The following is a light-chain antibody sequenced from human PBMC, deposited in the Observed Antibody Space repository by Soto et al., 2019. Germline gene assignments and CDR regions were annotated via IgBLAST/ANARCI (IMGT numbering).Light chain of an antibody. J-gene: IGKJ1*01. CDR3: QQYNSYWT. CDR1: QSISSW. CDR2: KAS. V-gene: IGKV1-5*03. Sequence: DIQMTPSPSTLSASVGDRVPITCRASQSISSWLAWYQQKPGKAPKLLIYKASSLESGVPSRFSGSGSGTEFTLTISSLQPDDFATYYCQQYNSYWTFGQGTKVDI.